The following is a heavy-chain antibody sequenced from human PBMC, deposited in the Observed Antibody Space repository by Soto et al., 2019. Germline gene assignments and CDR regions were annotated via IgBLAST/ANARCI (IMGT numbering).Heavy chain of an antibody. Sequence: QVQLVQSGAEVKKPGASVKVSCKASGYTFTNYGISWVRQAPGQGLEWMGWISAYNVNTNYAQNLQDRFTMTTDTSTSTAYMELRSVRSDDTSVYYCARRIAAGGIYFDYWGQGTLVTVSS. CDR1: GYTFTNYG. CDR2: ISAYNVNT. J-gene: IGHJ4*02. D-gene: IGHD6-13*01. V-gene: IGHV1-18*01. CDR3: ARRIAAGGIYFDY.